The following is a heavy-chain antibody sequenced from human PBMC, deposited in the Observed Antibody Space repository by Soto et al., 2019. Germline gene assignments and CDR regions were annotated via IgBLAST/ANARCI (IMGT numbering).Heavy chain of an antibody. CDR2: TYYRSKWYN. Sequence: SQTLSLTCAISGDSVSGNSAALNWIRQSPSRGLEWLGRTYYRSKWYNDYAVSVKSRITINPDTSKNQFSLQLNSVTPEDTAVYYCARGSTWTDYYYYYGLDVWGQGTTVTVSS. CDR1: GDSVSGNSAA. D-gene: IGHD6-13*01. V-gene: IGHV6-1*01. J-gene: IGHJ6*02. CDR3: ARGSTWTDYYYYYGLDV.